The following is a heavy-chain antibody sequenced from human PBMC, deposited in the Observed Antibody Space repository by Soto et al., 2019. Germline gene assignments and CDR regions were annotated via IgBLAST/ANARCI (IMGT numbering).Heavy chain of an antibody. J-gene: IGHJ6*02. V-gene: IGHV1-69*13. CDR3: ARDPRHIVATVDYYYYGMDV. Sequence: ASVKVSCKASGGTFSSYAISWVRQAPGQGLEWMGGIIPIFGTANYAQKFQGRVTITADESTSTAYMELSSLRSEDTAVYYCARDPRHIVATVDYYYYGMDVWGQGTTVTVSS. D-gene: IGHD5-12*01. CDR2: IIPIFGTA. CDR1: GGTFSSYA.